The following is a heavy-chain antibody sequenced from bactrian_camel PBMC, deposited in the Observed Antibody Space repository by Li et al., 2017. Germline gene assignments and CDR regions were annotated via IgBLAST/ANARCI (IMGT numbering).Heavy chain of an antibody. V-gene: IGHV3S53*01. J-gene: IGHJ4*01. CDR3: AKDSPFVGYLGIHDYLSKVAGNL. CDR2: LDSDLST. CDR1: GYLYQRYC. Sequence: HVQLVESGGGSVQAGGSLRLSCTASGYLYQRYCMGWFRQAPGKEREWVASLDSDLSTSYTDSVKGRFTVSKDNTINTLYLQMDSLKTEDTAMYYCAKDSPFVGYLGIHDYLSKVAGNLRGQGTQVTVS. D-gene: IGHD3*01.